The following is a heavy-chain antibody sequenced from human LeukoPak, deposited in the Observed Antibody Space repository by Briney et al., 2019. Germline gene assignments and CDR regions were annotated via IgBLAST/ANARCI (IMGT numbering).Heavy chain of an antibody. V-gene: IGHV4-34*01. D-gene: IGHD6-13*01. J-gene: IGHJ5*02. Sequence: SETLSLTCAVYGGSFSGYYWSWIRQPPGKGLEWIGEINHSGSTNYNPSLKSRVTISVDTSKNQFSLKLSPVTAADTAVHYCARPYSSSWAWFDPWGQGTLVTVSS. CDR1: GGSFSGYY. CDR2: INHSGST. CDR3: ARPYSSSWAWFDP.